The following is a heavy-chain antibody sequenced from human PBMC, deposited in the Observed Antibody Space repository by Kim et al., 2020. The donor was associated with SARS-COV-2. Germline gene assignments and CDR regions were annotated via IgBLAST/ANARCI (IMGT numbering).Heavy chain of an antibody. V-gene: IGHV4-4*09. Sequence: SASTNYTPSLRSRVTISVDTSKNQFSLKLSSVTAADTAVYYCARSRWFDPWGQGTLVTVSS. CDR2: SAST. CDR3: ARSRWFDP. J-gene: IGHJ5*02.